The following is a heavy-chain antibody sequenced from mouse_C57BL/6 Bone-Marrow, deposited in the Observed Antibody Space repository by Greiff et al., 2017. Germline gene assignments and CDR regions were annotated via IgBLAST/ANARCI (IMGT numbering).Heavy chain of an antibody. V-gene: IGHV1-59*01. D-gene: IGHD1-1*01. Sequence: QVQLQQPGAELVRPGTSVKLSCKASGYTFTSYWMHWVKQRPGQGLEWIGVIDPSDSYTNYNQKFRGKATLTVDTSSSTAYMQLSSLTSEDSAVYYCARTHYYGSSLRDAMDYWGQGTSVTVSS. CDR2: IDPSDSYT. CDR3: ARTHYYGSSLRDAMDY. CDR1: GYTFTSYW. J-gene: IGHJ4*01.